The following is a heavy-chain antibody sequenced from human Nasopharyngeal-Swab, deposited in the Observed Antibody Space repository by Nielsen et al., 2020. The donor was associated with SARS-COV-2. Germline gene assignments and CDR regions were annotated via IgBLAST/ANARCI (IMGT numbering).Heavy chain of an antibody. CDR2: IKHDGSAK. CDR1: GFTFSSYW. D-gene: IGHD3-3*01. J-gene: IGHJ6*02. Sequence: GESLKISCAASGFTFSSYWMTWVRQAPGKGLEWVANIKHDGSAKYYADSVKGRFTISRDNAKSSLHLQMNSLRAEDTAVYYCARHYDFWSGYYNSHFYGMYVWGQGTTVTVSS. V-gene: IGHV3-7*01. CDR3: ARHYDFWSGYYNSHFYGMYV.